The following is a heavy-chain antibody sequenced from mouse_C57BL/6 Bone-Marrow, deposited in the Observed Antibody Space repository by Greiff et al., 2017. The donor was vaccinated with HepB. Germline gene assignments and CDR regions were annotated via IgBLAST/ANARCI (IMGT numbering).Heavy chain of an antibody. CDR2: IDPENGDT. J-gene: IGHJ2*01. CDR1: GFNIKDDY. Sequence: EVQLQQSGAELVRPGASVKLSCTASGFNIKDDYMHWVKQRPEQGLEWIGWIDPENGDTEYASKFQGKATIPADTSSNTAYLQLSSLTSEDTAVYSCTTWGITTTGDYWGQGTTLTVSS. CDR3: TTWGITTTGDY. V-gene: IGHV14-4*01. D-gene: IGHD2-4*01.